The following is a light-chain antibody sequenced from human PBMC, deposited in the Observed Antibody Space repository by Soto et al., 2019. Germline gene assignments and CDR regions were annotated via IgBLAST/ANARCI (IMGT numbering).Light chain of an antibody. J-gene: IGLJ2*01. CDR3: ATWDRGLTAVV. Sequence: QSVLTQPPSASGTPGQRVTISCSGSNSNIGSNPVHWYQQFPGTAPKVLIYSNYQRPSGVPDRFSGSKSGTSASLAISGLQSEDEADYYCATWDRGLTAVVFGGGTKLTVL. V-gene: IGLV1-44*01. CDR2: SNY. CDR1: NSNIGSNP.